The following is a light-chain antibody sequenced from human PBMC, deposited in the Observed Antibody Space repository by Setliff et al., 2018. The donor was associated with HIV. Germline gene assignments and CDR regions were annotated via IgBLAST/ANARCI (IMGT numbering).Light chain of an antibody. J-gene: IGLJ3*02. CDR1: SSDIGLFKY. V-gene: IGLV2-14*01. CDR2: EVS. CDR3: CSFTTSDTWV. Sequence: QSALTQPASVSGSPGQSITTSCIGISSDIGLFKYVSWYQLHPGKAPKLMIYEVSNRPSGVSNRFSGSTSGNTASLTISGLQAEDEADYFCCSFTTSDTWVFGGGTKVTVL.